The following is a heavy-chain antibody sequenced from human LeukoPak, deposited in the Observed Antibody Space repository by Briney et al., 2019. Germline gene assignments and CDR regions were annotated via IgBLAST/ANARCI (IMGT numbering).Heavy chain of an antibody. D-gene: IGHD3-22*01. CDR1: GFTFSSSW. J-gene: IGHJ4*02. V-gene: IGHV3-74*01. CDR3: ARDPPYSDSSGYYYDY. Sequence: GGSLRLSCAASGFTFSSSWMHWVRQAPGKGLVWVSRINSDGSTTSYADSVKGRFTISRDNAKNSLYLQMNSLRAEDTAVYYCARDPPYSDSSGYYYDYWGQGTLVTVSS. CDR2: INSDGSTT.